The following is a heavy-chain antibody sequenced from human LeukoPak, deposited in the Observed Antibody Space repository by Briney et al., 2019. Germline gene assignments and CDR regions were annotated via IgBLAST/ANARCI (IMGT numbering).Heavy chain of an antibody. V-gene: IGHV4-61*02. CDR3: ARQDYSNYPY. Sequence: SQTLSLTCTVSGGSISSGSYYWSWIRQPAGKGLEWIGRIYTSGSTNYNPSLKSRVTISVDTSKNQFSLKLSSVTAADTAVYYCARQDYSNYPYWGQGTLVTVSS. J-gene: IGHJ4*02. CDR1: GGSISSGSYY. D-gene: IGHD4-11*01. CDR2: IYTSGST.